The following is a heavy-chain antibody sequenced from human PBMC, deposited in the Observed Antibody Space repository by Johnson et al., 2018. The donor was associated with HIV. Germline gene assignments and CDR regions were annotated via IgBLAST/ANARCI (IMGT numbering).Heavy chain of an antibody. CDR1: GFTFSIYG. J-gene: IGHJ3*02. CDR2: IRYDGSNK. D-gene: IGHD7-27*01. V-gene: IGHV3-30*02. CDR3: GMSGVEDAAFDI. Sequence: QVQLVESGGGVVQPGGSLRLSCAASGFTFSIYGMHWVRQAPGKGLEWVAFIRYDGSNKYYADSVKGRFTISRDNSKNTLYLQMNSLRAEDTAVFYCGMSGVEDAAFDIWGQGTMVTVSS.